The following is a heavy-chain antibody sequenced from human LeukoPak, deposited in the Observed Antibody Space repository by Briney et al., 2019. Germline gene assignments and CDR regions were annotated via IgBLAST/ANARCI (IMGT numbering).Heavy chain of an antibody. D-gene: IGHD1-26*01. J-gene: IGHJ4*02. Sequence: GGSLRLSCAASGFTFSSYSMNWVRQAPGKGLEWVSYISSSSSTIYYADSVKGRFTISRDNAKNSLYLQMNSLRAEDTAVYYCARDAVGATTPFDYWGQGTLVTVSS. CDR1: GFTFSSYS. CDR2: ISSSSSTI. V-gene: IGHV3-48*04. CDR3: ARDAVGATTPFDY.